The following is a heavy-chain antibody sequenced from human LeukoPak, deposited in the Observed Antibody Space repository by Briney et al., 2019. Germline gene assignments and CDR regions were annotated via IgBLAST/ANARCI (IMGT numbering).Heavy chain of an antibody. CDR1: GYTFTGYY. D-gene: IGHD3-10*01. CDR2: INPNSGGT. V-gene: IGHV1-2*02. Sequence: ASVKASCKASGYTFTGYYMHWVRQAPGQGLEWMGWINPNSGGTNYAQKFQGRVTMTRDTSISTAYMELSRLRSDDTAVYYCARGGDGSGSYWEEFDYWGQGTLVTVSS. J-gene: IGHJ4*02. CDR3: ARGGDGSGSYWEEFDY.